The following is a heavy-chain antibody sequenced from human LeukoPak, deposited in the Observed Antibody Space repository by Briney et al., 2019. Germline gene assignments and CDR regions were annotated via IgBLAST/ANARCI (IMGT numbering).Heavy chain of an antibody. V-gene: IGHV1-18*01. CDR1: GGTFSSYA. Sequence: ASVKASCKASGGTFSSYAISWVRQAPGQGLEWMGWISGYNGNTKNIQKFRGRVTMTTDTSTSTAYMELRSLRSDDTAVYYCARMAYDILTGYFQPNWFDPWGQGTLVTVSS. CDR3: ARMAYDILTGYFQPNWFDP. J-gene: IGHJ5*02. CDR2: ISGYNGNT. D-gene: IGHD3-9*01.